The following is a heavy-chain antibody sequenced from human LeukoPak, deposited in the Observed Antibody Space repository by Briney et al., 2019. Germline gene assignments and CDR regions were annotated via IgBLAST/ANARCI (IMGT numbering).Heavy chain of an antibody. J-gene: IGHJ5*02. V-gene: IGHV3-53*01. CDR3: ARMPYSSFTRYNWFDP. D-gene: IGHD6-6*01. CDR1: GFTVSSNY. CDR2: IYSGGST. Sequence: GGSLRLSCAASGFTVSSNYMSWVRQAPGKGLEWVSVIYSGGSTYYADSVKGRFTISRDNSENTLYLQMNSLRAEDTAVYYCARMPYSSFTRYNWFDPWGQGTLVTVSS.